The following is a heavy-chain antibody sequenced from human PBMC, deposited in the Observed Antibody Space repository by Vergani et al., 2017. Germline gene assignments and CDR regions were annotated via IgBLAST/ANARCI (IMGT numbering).Heavy chain of an antibody. CDR1: GFTFSNAW. J-gene: IGHJ6*02. Sequence: EVQLVESGGGLVKPGGSLRLSCAASGFTFSNAWMSWVRQAPGKGLEWVGRIKSKTDGGTTDYAAPVKGRFTISRDDSKNTLDLQMNSLKTEDTAVYYCTTDRDGGNLYYDYGMDVWGQGTTVTVSS. CDR2: IKSKTDGGTT. CDR3: TTDRDGGNLYYDYGMDV. D-gene: IGHD4-23*01. V-gene: IGHV3-15*01.